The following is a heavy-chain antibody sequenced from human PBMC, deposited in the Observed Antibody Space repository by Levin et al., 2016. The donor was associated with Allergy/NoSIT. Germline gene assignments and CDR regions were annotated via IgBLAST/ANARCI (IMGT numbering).Heavy chain of an antibody. D-gene: IGHD3-10*01. Sequence: WIRQPPGKGLEWIGYIYYSGSTNYNPSLKSRVTISVDTSKNQFSLKLSSVTAADTAVYYCASANYYYGSGSGPPEHAVFDYWGQGTLVTVSS. CDR2: IYYSGST. J-gene: IGHJ4*02. CDR3: ASANYYYGSGSGPPEHAVFDY. V-gene: IGHV4-59*12.